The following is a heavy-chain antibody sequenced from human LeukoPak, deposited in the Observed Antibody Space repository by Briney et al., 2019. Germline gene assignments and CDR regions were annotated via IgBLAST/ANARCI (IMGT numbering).Heavy chain of an antibody. CDR1: GYTFTSYY. D-gene: IGHD5-18*01. CDR3: ARDCGYSYGYYYYYYMDV. CDR2: INPSGGST. Sequence: VASVKVSCKASGYTFTSYYMHWVRQAPGQGLEWMGIINPSGGSTSYAQKFQGRVTMTRDMSTSTVYMELSSLRSEDTAVYYCARDCGYSYGYYYYYYMDVWGKGTTVTVSS. J-gene: IGHJ6*03. V-gene: IGHV1-46*01.